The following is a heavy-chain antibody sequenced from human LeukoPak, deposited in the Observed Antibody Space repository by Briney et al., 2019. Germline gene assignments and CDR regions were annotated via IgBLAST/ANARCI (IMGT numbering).Heavy chain of an antibody. Sequence: GGSLRLSCAASGLTFSSYAMSWVRQAPGKGLEWVSTLSGSGGSTYYADSVKGRVTISRDNSKNTLYLQMNSLRAEDTAVYHCAKGSYYYDSADYFDYWGQGTLVTVSS. CDR2: LSGSGGST. V-gene: IGHV3-23*01. D-gene: IGHD3-22*01. CDR3: AKGSYYYDSADYFDY. CDR1: GLTFSSYA. J-gene: IGHJ4*02.